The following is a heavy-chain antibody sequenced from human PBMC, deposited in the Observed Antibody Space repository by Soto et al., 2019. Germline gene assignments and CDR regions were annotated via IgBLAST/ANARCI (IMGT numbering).Heavy chain of an antibody. CDR1: GFTFSSYA. V-gene: IGHV3-74*01. D-gene: IGHD6-13*01. CDR2: INSDGSST. J-gene: IGHJ4*02. Sequence: GGSLRLSCAASGFTFSSYAMSWVRQAPGKGLEWVSRINSDGSSTSYADSVKGRFTISRDNAKNTLYLQMNSLRAEDTAVYYCAREYSRSPDYWGQGTLVTVSS. CDR3: AREYSRSPDY.